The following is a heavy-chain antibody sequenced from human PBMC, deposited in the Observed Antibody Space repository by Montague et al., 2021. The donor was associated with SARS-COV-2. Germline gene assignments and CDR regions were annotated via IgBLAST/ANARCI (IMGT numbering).Heavy chain of an antibody. V-gene: IGHV2-70*11. CDR3: ARTYAPSAVAVDY. J-gene: IGHJ4*02. D-gene: IGHD6-19*01. CDR1: GFSLTTSGLC. Sequence: PALVKPTQTLTLTCTFSGFSLTTSGLCVSWIRQPPGKALEWLARIDWDDDKYYSTSLKTRLTISKDTSKNQVVLTMTNMDPVDTATYYCARTYAPSAVAVDYWGQGTMVTVSS. CDR2: IDWDDDK.